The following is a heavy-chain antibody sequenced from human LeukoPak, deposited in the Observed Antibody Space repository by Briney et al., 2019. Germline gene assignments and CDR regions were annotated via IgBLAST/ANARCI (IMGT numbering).Heavy chain of an antibody. Sequence: GGSLRLSCAAYGFTFSNYEMNWVRQAPGKGLEWVSYISSSGSTIYYADSVKGRFTISRDNAKNSLYLQMNSLRAEDTAVYYCACASYGDYGGDGYWGQGTLVTVSS. D-gene: IGHD4-17*01. V-gene: IGHV3-48*03. J-gene: IGHJ4*02. CDR2: ISSSGSTI. CDR3: ACASYGDYGGDGY. CDR1: GFTFSNYE.